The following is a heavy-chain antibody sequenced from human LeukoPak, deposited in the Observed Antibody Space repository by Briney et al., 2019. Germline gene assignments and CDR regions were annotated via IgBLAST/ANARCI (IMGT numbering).Heavy chain of an antibody. V-gene: IGHV4-59*01. D-gene: IGHD3-16*01. CDR2: IYYSGST. CDR3: ARFTPQGYGWGGYNRFDP. J-gene: IGHJ5*02. Sequence: TSETLSLTCTVSGGSISSYYWNWIRQPPGKGLEWIGYIYYSGSTNYNPSLKSRVTISLDTSKNQFSLNLTSVTAADTAVYYCARFTPQGYGWGGYNRFDPWGQGTLVTVSP. CDR1: GGSISSYY.